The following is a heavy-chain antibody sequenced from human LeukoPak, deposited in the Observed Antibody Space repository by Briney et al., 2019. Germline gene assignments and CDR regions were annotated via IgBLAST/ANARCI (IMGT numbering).Heavy chain of an antibody. D-gene: IGHD6-19*01. CDR1: GYTFTGYY. CDR2: INPKSGGT. J-gene: IGHJ4*02. CDR3: ARQSSGWYDY. Sequence: ASVTVSCMASGYTFTGYYMHWVRQAAGQGLEWMGWINPKSGGTNYAQTFQGRVTMTRDTSISTAYMELSRLRSDDTAVYYCARQSSGWYDYWGQGTLVTVSS. V-gene: IGHV1-2*02.